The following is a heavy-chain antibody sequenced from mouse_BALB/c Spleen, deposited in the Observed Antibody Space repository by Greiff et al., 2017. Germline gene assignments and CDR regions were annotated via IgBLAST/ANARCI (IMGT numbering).Heavy chain of an antibody. CDR3: TRYRYDDYAMDY. CDR1: GYTFTSYW. CDR2: IYPGNSDT. V-gene: IGHV1-5*01. D-gene: IGHD2-14*01. J-gene: IGHJ4*01. Sequence: VHVKQSGTVLARPGASVKMSCKASGYTFTSYWMHWVKQRPGQGLEWIGAIYPGNSDTSYNQKFKGKAKLTAVTSTSTAYMELSSLTNEDSAVYYCTRYRYDDYAMDYWGQGTSVTVSS.